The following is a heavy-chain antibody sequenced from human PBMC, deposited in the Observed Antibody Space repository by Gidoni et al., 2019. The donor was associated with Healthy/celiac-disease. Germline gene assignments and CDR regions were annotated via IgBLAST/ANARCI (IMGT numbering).Heavy chain of an antibody. Sequence: EVQLVESGRGLVQPGGALRRPCAASGFTFSSYGMRWVRQAPGKGLEWVANIKQDGSEKYYVDSVKGRFTISRDNAKNSLYLQMNSRRAEDTAVYYCARYGDGHYYYGMDVWGQGTTVTVSS. J-gene: IGHJ6*02. CDR2: IKQDGSEK. CDR3: ARYGDGHYYYGMDV. V-gene: IGHV3-7*01. D-gene: IGHD3-10*01. CDR1: GFTFSSYG.